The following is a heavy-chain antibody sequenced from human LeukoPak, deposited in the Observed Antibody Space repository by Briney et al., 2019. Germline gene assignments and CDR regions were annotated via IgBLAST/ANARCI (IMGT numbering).Heavy chain of an antibody. CDR2: IYYSGST. CDR3: ARTLSYYYDSSGYYRYFDY. J-gene: IGHJ4*02. Sequence: SETLSLTCTVSGGSISSGDYYWSWIRQPPGKCLEWIGYIYYSGSTYYNPSLKSRVTISVDTSKNQFSLKLSSVTAADTAVYYCARTLSYYYDSSGYYRYFDYWGQGTLVTVSS. D-gene: IGHD3-22*01. CDR1: GGSISSGDYY. V-gene: IGHV4-30-4*01.